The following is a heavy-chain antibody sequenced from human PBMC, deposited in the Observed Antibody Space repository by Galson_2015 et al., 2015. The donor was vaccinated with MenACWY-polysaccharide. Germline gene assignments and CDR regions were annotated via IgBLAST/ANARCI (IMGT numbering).Heavy chain of an antibody. V-gene: IGHV3-11*01. CDR2: ISKSGDSI. CDR3: ARGHYGLDV. Sequence: LRLSCAASGFSLGAWYLTWVRPAPGKGLEWLSYISKSGDSIYYGDSVKGRFAISRDHAKNSVYLQLNSLEVEDTAIYYRARGHYGLDVWGQGTTVTVSS. J-gene: IGHJ6*02. CDR1: GFSLGAWY.